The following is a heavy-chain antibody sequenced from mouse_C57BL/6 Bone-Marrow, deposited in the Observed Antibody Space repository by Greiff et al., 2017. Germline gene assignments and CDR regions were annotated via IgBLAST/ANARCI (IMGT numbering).Heavy chain of an antibody. D-gene: IGHD4-1*01. CDR2: IDPSDSYT. Sequence: QVQLQQPGAELVRPGTSVKLSCKASGYTFTSYWMHWVKQRPGQGLEWIGVIDPSDSYTNYNQKFKGKATLTVDTSSSTAYMQLSSLTSEDSAVYYCGANWSFAYGGQGTLVTVSA. V-gene: IGHV1-59*01. J-gene: IGHJ3*01. CDR3: GANWSFAY. CDR1: GYTFTSYW.